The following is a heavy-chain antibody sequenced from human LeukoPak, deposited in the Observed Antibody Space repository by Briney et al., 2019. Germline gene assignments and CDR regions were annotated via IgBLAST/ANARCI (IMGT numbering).Heavy chain of an antibody. CDR1: GFTLSSYA. Sequence: GGSLRLSCAASGFTLSSYAMSWARQAPGKGLEWVSAISDSGNTYHADSVKGRFTISRDSSKSTLFLQMNRLRPEDAAVYYCAKAPVTTCRGAYCYPFDYWGQGTLVTVSS. D-gene: IGHD2-21*01. J-gene: IGHJ4*02. V-gene: IGHV3-23*01. CDR2: ISDSGNT. CDR3: AKAPVTTCRGAYCYPFDY.